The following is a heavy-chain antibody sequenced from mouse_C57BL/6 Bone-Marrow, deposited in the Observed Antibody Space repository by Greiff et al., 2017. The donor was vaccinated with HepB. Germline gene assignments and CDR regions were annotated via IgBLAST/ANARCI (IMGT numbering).Heavy chain of an antibody. D-gene: IGHD1-1*01. V-gene: IGHV10-1*01. J-gene: IGHJ1*03. CDR3: VRRLRYFYWYFDV. Sequence: VMLMESGGGLVQPKGSLKLSCAVSGLSFNTYAMNWVRQVPVKGLVWVARIRSKSNNYATYYVDSVKDRFTISRDDSESMLYLQMNNLKTEDTAMYYCVRRLRYFYWYFDVWGTGTTVTVSS. CDR2: IRSKSNNYAT. CDR1: GLSFNTYA.